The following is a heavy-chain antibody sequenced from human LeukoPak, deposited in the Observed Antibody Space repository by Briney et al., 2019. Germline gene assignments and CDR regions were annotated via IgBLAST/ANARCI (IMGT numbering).Heavy chain of an antibody. CDR1: GLTFTSSA. V-gene: IGHV1-58*01. J-gene: IGHJ4*02. D-gene: IGHD1-1*01. CDR2: IVVGSGNT. CDR3: AAVGKLGESGTTISDY. Sequence: SVELSCKASGLTFTSSAVQWVRQARGPRLEWIGWIVVGSGNTNYAQKFQERVTITRDMSTSTAYMELSRLSSEDTAVYYCAAVGKLGESGTTISDYWGQGTLVTVSS.